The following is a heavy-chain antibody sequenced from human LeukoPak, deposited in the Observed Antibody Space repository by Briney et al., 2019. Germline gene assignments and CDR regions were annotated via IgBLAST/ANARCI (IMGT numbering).Heavy chain of an antibody. J-gene: IGHJ4*02. CDR2: ISISSSYI. Sequence: PGGSLRLSCAASGFTFSSYAMIWVRQAPGKGLEWVSCISISSSYIYYADSVKGRFTISRDNAKNSLYLQMNSLRAEDTAVYYCARGSYGDYSVNYWGQGTLVTVSS. D-gene: IGHD4-17*01. CDR3: ARGSYGDYSVNY. V-gene: IGHV3-21*01. CDR1: GFTFSSYA.